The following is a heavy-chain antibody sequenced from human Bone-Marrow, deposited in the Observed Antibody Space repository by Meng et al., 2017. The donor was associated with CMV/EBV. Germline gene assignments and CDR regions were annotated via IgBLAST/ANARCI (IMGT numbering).Heavy chain of an antibody. J-gene: IGHJ4*02. CDR2: IYYSGST. Sequence: SQTLSLTCTVSGGSISSYYWSWIRQPPGKGLEWIGYIYYSGSTNYNPSLKSRVTISVDTSKNQFSLKLSSVTAEDTAVYYCARVGRAAKYYFDYWGQGTLVTVSS. CDR3: ARVGRAAKYYFDY. D-gene: IGHD6-13*01. CDR1: GGSISSYY. V-gene: IGHV4-59*01.